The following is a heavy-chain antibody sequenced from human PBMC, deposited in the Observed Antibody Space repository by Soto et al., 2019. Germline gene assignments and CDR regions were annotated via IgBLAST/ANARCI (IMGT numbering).Heavy chain of an antibody. CDR1: GYTFTGHY. V-gene: IGHV1-2*02. J-gene: IGHJ6*02. D-gene: IGHD3-10*01. CDR2: LKPDNGGT. Sequence: QVQLVQPGAEVKPPGASVKVSCKASGYTFTGHYMHWVRQVSGRRLEFLGWLKPDNGGTYYAPKFQGRVTFTRDTSNTTAYMEMSGLHSDDTAVYFCARDLCPLGSGSPCPTFGMDLWGQGTTVAVSS. CDR3: ARDLCPLGSGSPCPTFGMDL.